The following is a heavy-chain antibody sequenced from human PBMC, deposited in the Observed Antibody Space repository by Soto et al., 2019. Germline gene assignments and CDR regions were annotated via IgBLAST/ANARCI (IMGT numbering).Heavy chain of an antibody. J-gene: IGHJ6*04. Sequence: SETLSLTCAVYGGSFSGYYWSWIRQSPGKGLEWIGEINHSGTTKYNPSLKNRTTISVDSSENQFSLKLNSVTAADTAVYYCVREYYDFWSALLDVWGKGTTVTVSS. D-gene: IGHD3-3*01. CDR1: GGSFSGYY. CDR3: VREYYDFWSALLDV. CDR2: INHSGTT. V-gene: IGHV4-34*01.